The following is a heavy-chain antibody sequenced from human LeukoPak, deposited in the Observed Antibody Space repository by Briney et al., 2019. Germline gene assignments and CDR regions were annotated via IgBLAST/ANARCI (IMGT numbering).Heavy chain of an antibody. J-gene: IGHJ4*02. D-gene: IGHD3-10*01. Sequence: GGSLRLSCAASGLTFSNAWMTWVRQAPGKGLEWVGRIRSKTDGGTADYAAPVKGRFTISRDDSKYTLDLQLNSLKTEDTAVYYCTTSYGSGSYVSWGQGTLVTVSS. CDR1: GLTFSNAW. V-gene: IGHV3-15*01. CDR3: TTSYGSGSYVS. CDR2: IRSKTDGGTA.